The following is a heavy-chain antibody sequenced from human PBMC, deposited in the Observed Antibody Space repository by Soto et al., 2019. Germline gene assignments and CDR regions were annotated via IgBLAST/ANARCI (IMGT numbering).Heavy chain of an antibody. V-gene: IGHV4-59*08. CDR2: IYYSGST. Sequence: SETLSLTCTVSGGSLSSYYWSWIRQPPGKGLEWIGYIYYSGSTNYNPSLKSRVTISVDTSKNQFSLKLSAVTAADTAVYYCARRGGGYNLNFDSWRQGTMVTVSS. D-gene: IGHD5-12*01. CDR3: ARRGGGYNLNFDS. CDR1: GGSLSSYY. J-gene: IGHJ4*02.